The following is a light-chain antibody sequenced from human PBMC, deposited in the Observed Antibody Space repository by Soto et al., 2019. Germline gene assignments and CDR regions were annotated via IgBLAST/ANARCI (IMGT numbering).Light chain of an antibody. J-gene: IGKJ2*01. CDR1: QRVLYSSNNKKD. Sequence: DIVMTQSPDSLAVSLGERATINCKSSQRVLYSSNNKKDLGWYQQKPGQPPKLLIYWASTRESGVPDRFSGSGSGTDFTLTINSLQAEDVAVYYCQQYYSPPYTFGQGTKLEIK. V-gene: IGKV4-1*01. CDR2: WAS. CDR3: QQYYSPPYT.